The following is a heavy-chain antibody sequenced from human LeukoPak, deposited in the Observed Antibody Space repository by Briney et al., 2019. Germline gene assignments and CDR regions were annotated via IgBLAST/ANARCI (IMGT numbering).Heavy chain of an antibody. Sequence: ASVKVSCKSSGYTFNSYYMHWVRQAPGQGLEWMGIINPSGGSTSYAQKSQGRVTMTRDTSTSTVYMELSSLRSEDTAVYYCARESYGEEDNWGQGTLVTVSS. CDR1: GYTFNSYY. J-gene: IGHJ4*02. CDR2: INPSGGST. D-gene: IGHD4-17*01. CDR3: ARESYGEEDN. V-gene: IGHV1-46*02.